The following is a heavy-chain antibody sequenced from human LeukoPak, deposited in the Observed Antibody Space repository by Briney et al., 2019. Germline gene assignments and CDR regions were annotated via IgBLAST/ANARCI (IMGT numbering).Heavy chain of an antibody. V-gene: IGHV3-74*01. CDR1: GFTFNSYW. CDR3: ASLRCRGESLPTWFDS. Sequence: GGSLRLSCAASGFTFNSYWMHWVRQAPGKGLVWVSRVNTDGNTTRYADSVKGRFTISRDNARNTLYLQMNSLRADDTALYYCASLRCRGESLPTWFDSWGQGTLVTVSS. J-gene: IGHJ5*01. CDR2: VNTDGNTT. D-gene: IGHD4-17*01.